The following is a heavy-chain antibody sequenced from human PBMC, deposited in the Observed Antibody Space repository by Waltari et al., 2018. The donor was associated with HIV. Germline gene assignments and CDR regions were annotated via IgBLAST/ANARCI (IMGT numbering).Heavy chain of an antibody. D-gene: IGHD1-26*01. CDR3: ARHKNRGSYFPVDF. Sequence: QLQLHESGPGLVKPSETLSLTCIVPGFSISSNNSYWGWIRQPPGKGLEWIGNIFYSGTTNYNPSLESRVTISIDTSKSQFSLNLDSVTAADTAIYYCARHKNRGSYFPVDFWGQGTLVAVSS. CDR2: IFYSGTT. CDR1: GFSISSNNSY. V-gene: IGHV4-39*07. J-gene: IGHJ4*02.